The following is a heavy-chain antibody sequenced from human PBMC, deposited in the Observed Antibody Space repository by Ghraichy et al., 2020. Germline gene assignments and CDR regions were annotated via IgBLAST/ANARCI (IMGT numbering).Heavy chain of an antibody. CDR3: ARGITMVRGVISAGLNWFDP. CDR1: GYTFTSYG. V-gene: IGHV1-18*04. D-gene: IGHD3-10*01. Sequence: ASVKVSCKASGYTFTSYGISWVRQAPGQGLEWMGWISAYNGNTNYAQKLQGRVTMTTDTSTSTAYMELRSLRSDDTAVYYCARGITMVRGVISAGLNWFDPWGQGTLVTVSS. CDR2: ISAYNGNT. J-gene: IGHJ5*02.